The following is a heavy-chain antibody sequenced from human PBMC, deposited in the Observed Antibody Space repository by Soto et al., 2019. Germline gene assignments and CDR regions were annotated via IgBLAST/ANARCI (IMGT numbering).Heavy chain of an antibody. CDR3: ARELNTESSAYYSFAF. CDR1: GYTFTAYG. Sequence: QVQMVQSGPEVKMPGASVKVSCKTSGYTFTAYGLAWLRQAPGQRPGWMGWVSTNDDRTNYARKFQGRVTMTTDRSTATTSMELRSLGTGDTAVYYCARELNTESSAYYSFAFWGQGTLVTVSS. CDR2: VSTNDDRT. J-gene: IGHJ4*02. V-gene: IGHV1-18*01. D-gene: IGHD3-22*01.